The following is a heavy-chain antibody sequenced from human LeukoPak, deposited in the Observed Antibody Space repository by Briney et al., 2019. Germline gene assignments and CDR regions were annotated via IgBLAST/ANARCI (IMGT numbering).Heavy chain of an antibody. Sequence: GGSLRLSCAASGFTFCTYGMHWVREAPGKGPEWGAFIQFDGTDEHYTDSVKGRFTISRDNSKNVLFLQMNSLRAEDTAVYYCTRDATYYLRYGYFDYWGQGTLVTVSS. V-gene: IGHV3-30*02. D-gene: IGHD2/OR15-2a*01. CDR3: TRDATYYLRYGYFDY. CDR1: GFTFCTYG. J-gene: IGHJ4*02. CDR2: IQFDGTDE.